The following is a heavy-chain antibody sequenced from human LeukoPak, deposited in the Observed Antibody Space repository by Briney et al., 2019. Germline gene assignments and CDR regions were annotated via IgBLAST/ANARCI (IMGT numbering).Heavy chain of an antibody. Sequence: SQTLSLTCTVSGGSMNSGFYYWSWIRQPAGKGLEWIGRISPSGSINYNPSLKSRVTISLDTSRNQFSLKLSSVTAADTAVYYCARGPNGSSSRQSYFDYWGQGTLVTVSS. J-gene: IGHJ4*02. D-gene: IGHD1-26*01. CDR1: GGSMNSGFYY. CDR2: ISPSGSI. CDR3: ARGPNGSSSRQSYFDY. V-gene: IGHV4-61*02.